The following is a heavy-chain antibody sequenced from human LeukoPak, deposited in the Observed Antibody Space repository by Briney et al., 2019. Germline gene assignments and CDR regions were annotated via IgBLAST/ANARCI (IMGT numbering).Heavy chain of an antibody. D-gene: IGHD4-23*01. CDR2: IWYDGSNK. CDR3: YGGNSSFDY. Sequence: GGSLRLSCAASGFTFSAYGMHWVRQAPGKGLEWVAVIWYDGSNKYYADSVKGRFTISRDNSKNALYLQMNSLRAEDTAVYYCYGGNSSFDYWGQGTPVTVSS. J-gene: IGHJ4*02. V-gene: IGHV3-33*01. CDR1: GFTFSAYG.